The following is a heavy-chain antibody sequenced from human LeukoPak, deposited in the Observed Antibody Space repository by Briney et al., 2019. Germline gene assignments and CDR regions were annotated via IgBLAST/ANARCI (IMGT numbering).Heavy chain of an antibody. CDR1: GFAFSNSA. Sequence: GGSLRLSCAASGFAFSNSAMSWVRQAPGRGLEWVSAITASGDTTYYADSVRGRFTISRDNSKNTLYLQMSSLRAEDTAVYYCAKGPSTWDFWGQGTLVTVSS. CDR2: ITASGDTT. J-gene: IGHJ4*02. CDR3: AKGPSTWDF. V-gene: IGHV3-23*01.